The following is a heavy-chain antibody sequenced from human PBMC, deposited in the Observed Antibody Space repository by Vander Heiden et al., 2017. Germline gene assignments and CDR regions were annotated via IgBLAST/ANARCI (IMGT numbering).Heavy chain of an antibody. CDR2: ISYDGSSK. D-gene: IGHD6-6*01. V-gene: IGHV3-30-3*01. CDR1: GFAFSVYA. CDR3: SRGADGSSSGREFDH. Sequence: QVQLVDSGGGVVQPGRPLRLPCAAPGFAFSVYAMHWVRQAPGKGPEWVSSISYDGSSKYYADSVKGRFTISRDNSNNTVYLQMNSLRGEDTSVYYCSRGADGSSSGREFDHWGQGTLVTVSS. J-gene: IGHJ4*02.